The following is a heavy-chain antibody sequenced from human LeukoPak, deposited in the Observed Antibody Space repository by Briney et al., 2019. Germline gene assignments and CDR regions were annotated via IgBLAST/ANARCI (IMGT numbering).Heavy chain of an antibody. J-gene: IGHJ4*02. Sequence: GWSLRLSCVASGFTFRTFWMHWVRQAPGKGLVWVSRINTDGSTTNYADSVKGRFTISRDNAKNTLYLQMNSLRVEDTAVYYCARDPQSGWLDYWGQGTLVTVSS. V-gene: IGHV3-74*01. D-gene: IGHD6-19*01. CDR3: ARDPQSGWLDY. CDR2: INTDGSTT. CDR1: GFTFRTFW.